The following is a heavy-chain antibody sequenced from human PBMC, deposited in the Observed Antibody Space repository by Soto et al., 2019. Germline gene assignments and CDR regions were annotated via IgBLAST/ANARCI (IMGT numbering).Heavy chain of an antibody. CDR2: ISYEGSNK. D-gene: IGHD6-6*01. CDR1: GFTFSSHI. J-gene: IGHJ4*02. CDR3: ARDLYSSSSWDFDY. V-gene: IGHV3-30-3*01. Sequence: QVQLVESGGGVVQPGRSLRLSCAASGFTFSSHIIHWVRQAPGKGLEWVAVISYEGSNKYYADSVKGRFIISRDNSKNTLYLQMNSLRAEDTAVYYCARDLYSSSSWDFDYWGQGTLVTVSS.